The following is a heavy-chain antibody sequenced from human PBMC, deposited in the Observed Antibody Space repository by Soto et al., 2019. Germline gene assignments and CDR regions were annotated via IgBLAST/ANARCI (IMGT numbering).Heavy chain of an antibody. J-gene: IGHJ4*02. CDR1: GIKFRDSA. CDR2: ISNNGDAT. D-gene: IGHD3-10*01. V-gene: IGHV3-23*01. Sequence: EVFLSESGGGVTQPGGSLRLSCAAPGIKFRDSAMSWVRQAPGKGLEWVSSISNNGDATYYADSVKGRFLISRDNSEKTVFLEMNSLRVEDTAVYFCAQLALWFGEFGRGYWGQGALVNVSS. CDR3: AQLALWFGEFGRGY.